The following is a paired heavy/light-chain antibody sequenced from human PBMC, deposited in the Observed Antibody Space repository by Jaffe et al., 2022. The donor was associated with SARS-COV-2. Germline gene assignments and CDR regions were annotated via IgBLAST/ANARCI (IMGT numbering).Heavy chain of an antibody. V-gene: IGHV7-4-1*02. D-gene: IGHD4-17*01. Sequence: QMQLVQSGSELKKPGASVKVSCKTSGYSLSTYAMNWVRQAPGQGLEWMGWINTITGNPSYAQGFTGRFVFSLDTSVNTAYLQINSLKAEDTAVYYCATDAGLRAFDIWGQGTMVSVSS. CDR2: INTITGNP. CDR1: GYSLSTYA. CDR3: ATDAGLRAFDI. J-gene: IGHJ3*02.
Light chain of an antibody. V-gene: IGLV2-14*03. Sequence: QSALTQPASVSGSPGQSITISCTGTSSDVGAYNYVSWYQQHPGKAPKLMIYDVSNRPSGVSNRFSGSKSGNTASLTISGLQAEDEAAYYCSSYRGSDTRVFGTGTQVTVL. CDR1: SSDVGAYNY. CDR3: SSYRGSDTRV. J-gene: IGLJ1*01. CDR2: DVS.